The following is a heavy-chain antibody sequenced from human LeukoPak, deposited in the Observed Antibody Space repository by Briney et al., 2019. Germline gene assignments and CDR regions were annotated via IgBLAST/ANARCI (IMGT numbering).Heavy chain of an antibody. D-gene: IGHD3-22*01. J-gene: IGHJ4*02. CDR1: GFTFSSYG. Sequence: GGSLRLSCAASGFTFSSYGMHWVRQAPGKGLEWVADIWYDGSNKYNADSVKGRFTISRDNSKNTLYLQMNSLRAADTAVYYCARDSYYDSSGDPNYWGQGTLVTVSS. V-gene: IGHV3-33*01. CDR2: IWYDGSNK. CDR3: ARDSYYDSSGDPNY.